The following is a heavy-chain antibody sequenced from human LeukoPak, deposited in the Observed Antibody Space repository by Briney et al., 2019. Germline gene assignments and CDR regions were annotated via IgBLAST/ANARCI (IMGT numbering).Heavy chain of an antibody. J-gene: IGHJ4*02. CDR3: ARGANYGEDYFDY. Sequence: SETLSLTCTVSGGSISSYYWNWIRQPPGKGLEWIGYIYYSGSTNYNPSLKSRVTISVDTSKNHFSLKASSVTAADTAVYYCARGANYGEDYFDYWGQGTLVTVSS. V-gene: IGHV4-59*01. D-gene: IGHD1-7*01. CDR2: IYYSGST. CDR1: GGSISSYY.